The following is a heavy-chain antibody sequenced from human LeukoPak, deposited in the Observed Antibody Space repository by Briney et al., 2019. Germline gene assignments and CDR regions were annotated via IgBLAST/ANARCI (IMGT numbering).Heavy chain of an antibody. Sequence: SQTLSLTCTVSGGSISSGGYSWSWIRQHPGKGLEWIGYIYYSGSTYYNPPLKSRVTISVDTSKNQFSLKLSSVTAADTAVYYCARDRSSTSPDYWGQGTLVTVSS. CDR2: IYYSGST. CDR3: ARDRSSTSPDY. CDR1: GGSISSGGYS. J-gene: IGHJ4*02. D-gene: IGHD2-2*01. V-gene: IGHV4-31*03.